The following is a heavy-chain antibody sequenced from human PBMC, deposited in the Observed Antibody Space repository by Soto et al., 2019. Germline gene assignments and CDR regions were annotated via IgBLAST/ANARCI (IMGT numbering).Heavy chain of an antibody. CDR3: ARVGSLGYCSSTSCPPSGMDV. CDR1: GYTFTSYA. D-gene: IGHD2-2*01. J-gene: IGHJ6*02. V-gene: IGHV1-3*01. Sequence: QVQLVQSGAEVKKPGASVKVSCKASGYTFTSYAMHWVRQAPGQRLEWMGWINAGNGNTKYSQQFEGRVTITRDTSASTAYMELSSLRSEDTAVYYCARVGSLGYCSSTSCPPSGMDVWGQGTTVTVSS. CDR2: INAGNGNT.